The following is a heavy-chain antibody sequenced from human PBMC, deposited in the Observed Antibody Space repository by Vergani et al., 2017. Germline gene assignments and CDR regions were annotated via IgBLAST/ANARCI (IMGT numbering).Heavy chain of an antibody. J-gene: IGHJ6*03. V-gene: IGHV4-34*01. D-gene: IGHD4-11*01. CDR1: GGSFTSYH. CDR3: ARVNTETNGHLYYYYYMDV. Sequence: QVQLQQWGGGLLKPSETLSLTCVVNGGSFTSYHWTWIRQSPGEGLEWVGDLDHTGRPDYNPSLKSRLTMSVDKSRNQFSLTLTSVTATDTAIYCCARVNTETNGHLYYYYYMDVWGQGTAVTVS. CDR2: LDHTGRP.